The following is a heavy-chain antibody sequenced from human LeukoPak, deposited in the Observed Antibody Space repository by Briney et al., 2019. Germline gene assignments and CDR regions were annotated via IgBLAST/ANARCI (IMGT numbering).Heavy chain of an antibody. CDR2: INHSGCT. CDR3: ARGTMTTVTYYFDY. V-gene: IGHV4-34*01. Sequence: SETLSLTCAVYGGSFSGYYWSWIRQPPGKGLEWIGEINHSGCTNYNPSLKSRVTISVDTSKNQFSLKLSSVTAADTAVYYCARGTMTTVTYYFDYWGQGTPVTVSS. J-gene: IGHJ4*02. CDR1: GGSFSGYY. D-gene: IGHD4-17*01.